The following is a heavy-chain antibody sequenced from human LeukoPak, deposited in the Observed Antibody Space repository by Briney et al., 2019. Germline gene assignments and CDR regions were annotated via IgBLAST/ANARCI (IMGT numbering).Heavy chain of an antibody. V-gene: IGHV1-2*06. CDR2: INPNSGGT. D-gene: IGHD3-22*01. J-gene: IGHJ6*02. Sequence: ASVKVSCKASGYTFTGYYMHWVRQAPGQGLEWMGRINPNSGGTNYAQKFQGRVTMTRDTSISTAYMELSRLRSDDTAVYYRARVDSSGYFYYYYYGMDVWGQGTTVTVSS. CDR3: ARVDSSGYFYYYYYGMDV. CDR1: GYTFTGYY.